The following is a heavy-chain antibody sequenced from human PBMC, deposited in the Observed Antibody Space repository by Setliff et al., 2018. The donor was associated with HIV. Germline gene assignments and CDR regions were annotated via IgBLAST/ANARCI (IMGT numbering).Heavy chain of an antibody. D-gene: IGHD6-13*01. J-gene: IGHJ6*02. CDR2: IKQDGSEK. CDR3: ARGLLTSSWTLGDYYYGLDV. V-gene: IGHV3-7*01. Sequence: GESLKISCAASGFIFSSYWMSWVRQAPGKGLEWVANIKQDGSEKYYVDSAKGRFTISRDNAKKSLYLHMNSLRAEDTAVYYCARGLLTSSWTLGDYYYGLDVWGQGTTVTVSS. CDR1: GFIFSSYW.